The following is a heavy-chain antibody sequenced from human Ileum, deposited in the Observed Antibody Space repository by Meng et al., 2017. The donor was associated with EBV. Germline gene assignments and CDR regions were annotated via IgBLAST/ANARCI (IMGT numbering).Heavy chain of an antibody. D-gene: IGHD3-16*01. CDR3: AKERTGVYVDL. CDR2: ISYDGNIA. V-gene: IGHV3-30*18. J-gene: IGHJ5*02. CDR1: ESTFSNYA. Sequence: VQVEDAAGGVVQAGRVLGLSYASSESTFSNYAMYWRRQAADKVVGLVGIISYDGNIAYSADFVEGRFTITRDNSKTTLYLLMNSLSAEASAYYYCAKERTGVYVDLWGQGTLVTVSS.